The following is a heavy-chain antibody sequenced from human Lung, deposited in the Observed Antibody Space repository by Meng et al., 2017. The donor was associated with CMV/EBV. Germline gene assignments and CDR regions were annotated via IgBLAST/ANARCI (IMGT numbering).Heavy chain of an antibody. CDR2: ISGNGGVT. J-gene: IGHJ4*02. CDR3: AKDLRDIVVLVGARVH. V-gene: IGHV3-23*01. D-gene: IGHD2-15*01. CDR1: GFTFNTYA. Sequence: ESXKISXAASGFTFNTYAMTWVRQAPGRGLESVSIISGNGGVTYYADSVKGRFTISRDNSKNTVYLQMNSLRAEDTAVYYCAKDLRDIVVLVGARVHWGQGTXVTVSS.